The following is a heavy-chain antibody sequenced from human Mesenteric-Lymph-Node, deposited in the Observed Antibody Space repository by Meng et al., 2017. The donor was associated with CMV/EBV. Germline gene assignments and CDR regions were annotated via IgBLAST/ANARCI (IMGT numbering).Heavy chain of an antibody. CDR3: ARDRYCSSSSCYTNQYYGMDV. J-gene: IGHJ6*02. CDR1: GFTFSSYW. D-gene: IGHD2-2*02. CDR2: INSDGSST. Sequence: GESLKISCAASGFTFSSYWMHWVRQAPGKGLVWVSRINSDGSSTSYADSVKGRFTISRDNAKNTLYLQMNSLRAEDTAVYYCARDRYCSSSSCYTNQYYGMDVWGQGTTVTVSS. V-gene: IGHV3-74*01.